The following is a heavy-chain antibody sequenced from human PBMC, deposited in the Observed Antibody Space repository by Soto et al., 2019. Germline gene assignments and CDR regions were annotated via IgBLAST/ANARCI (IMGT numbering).Heavy chain of an antibody. Sequence: PGGSLRLSCAASGFTFSSYAMSWVRQAPGKGLEWVSAISGSGGSTHYADSVKGRFTISRDNSKNTLYLQMNSLRAEDTAVYYCAKKSRFGVVISAGDFDYWGQGTLVTVSS. CDR2: ISGSGGST. D-gene: IGHD3-3*01. CDR1: GFTFSSYA. CDR3: AKKSRFGVVISAGDFDY. V-gene: IGHV3-23*01. J-gene: IGHJ4*02.